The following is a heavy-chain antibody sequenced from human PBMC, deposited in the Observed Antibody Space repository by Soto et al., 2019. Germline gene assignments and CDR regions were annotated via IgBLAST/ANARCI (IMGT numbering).Heavy chain of an antibody. CDR1: GFSCRDYF. D-gene: IGHD2-21*01. CDR3: ARDDHTYGVY. CDR2: IGPYGNSI. J-gene: IGHJ4*02. V-gene: IGHV3-11*01. Sequence: PGESLKMSCAASGFSCRDYFMSLLLQAPGKGLEWVSYIGPYGNSIYYADSVKGRFTISRDDATKSLHLHMNSLRTDDTAVYYCARDDHTYGVYWGQGTPVTVSS.